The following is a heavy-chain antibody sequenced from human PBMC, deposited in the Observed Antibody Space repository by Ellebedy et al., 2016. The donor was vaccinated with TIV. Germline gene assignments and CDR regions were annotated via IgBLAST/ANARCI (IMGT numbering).Heavy chain of an antibody. CDR3: AKEWFYYDSSGYYGAPLFY. J-gene: IGHJ4*02. CDR1: GFIFSSYA. CDR2: ISYDGSNK. D-gene: IGHD3-22*01. Sequence: GGSLRLXXAASGFIFSSYAMHWVRQAPGKGLEWVAVISYDGSNKYYADSVKGRFTISRDNSKNTLYLQMNSLRAEDTAVYYCAKEWFYYDSSGYYGAPLFYWGQGTLVTVSS. V-gene: IGHV3-30-3*01.